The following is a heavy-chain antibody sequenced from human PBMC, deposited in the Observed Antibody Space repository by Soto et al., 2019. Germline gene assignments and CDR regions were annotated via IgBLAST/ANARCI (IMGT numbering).Heavy chain of an antibody. CDR3: ARGIRS. CDR1: GCSSSSGYY. CDR2: IYHSGST. Sequence: PSATLCLSCGVAGCSSSSGYYWGWIRQPPGKGLEWIGSIYHSGSTYYNPSLKSRVTISVDTSKNQFSLKLSSVTAADTAVYYCARGIRSWGQGTLVTVSS. V-gene: IGHV4-38-2*01. J-gene: IGHJ4*02.